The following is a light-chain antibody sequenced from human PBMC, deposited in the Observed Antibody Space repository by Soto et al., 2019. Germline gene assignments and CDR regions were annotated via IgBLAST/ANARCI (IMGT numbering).Light chain of an antibody. Sequence: DIQMTQSPSTLSGSVGDRVTITCRASQDISSLVAWYQQKPGKAPKLLISAASSLQSGVPRRFSGSGSGTDFSLVISSLQPEDFATYFCQQGDSFPFTFGGGTKVDIK. J-gene: IGKJ4*01. V-gene: IGKV1-12*01. CDR1: QDISSL. CDR3: QQGDSFPFT. CDR2: AAS.